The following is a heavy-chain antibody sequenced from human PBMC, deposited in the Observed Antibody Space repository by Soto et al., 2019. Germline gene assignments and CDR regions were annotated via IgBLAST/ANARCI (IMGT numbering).Heavy chain of an antibody. CDR2: MNPNSGNT. D-gene: IGHD3-10*02. J-gene: IGHJ4*02. Sequence: GASVKGSCQASGYTFTSYDVNWGRQATGQGLEWMGWMNPNSGNTGYAQKFQGRVTMTRNTSISTAYMELSSLRSEDTAVYYCARGLFTNFDYWGQGTLVTVSS. CDR3: ARGLFTNFDY. V-gene: IGHV1-8*01. CDR1: GYTFTSYD.